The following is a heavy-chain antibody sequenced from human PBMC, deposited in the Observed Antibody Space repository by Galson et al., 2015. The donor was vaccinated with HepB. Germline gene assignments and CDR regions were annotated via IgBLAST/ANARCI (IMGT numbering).Heavy chain of an antibody. CDR2: IIPIFGTA. D-gene: IGHD1-26*01. V-gene: IGHV1-69*06. Sequence: SVKVSCKASGYTFTGYYMHWVRQAPGQGLEWMGGIIPIFGTANYAQKFQGRVTITADKSTSTAYMELSSLRSEDTAVYYCAREAVGGAFDPWGQGTLVTVSS. CDR3: AREAVGGAFDP. CDR1: GYTFTGYY. J-gene: IGHJ5*02.